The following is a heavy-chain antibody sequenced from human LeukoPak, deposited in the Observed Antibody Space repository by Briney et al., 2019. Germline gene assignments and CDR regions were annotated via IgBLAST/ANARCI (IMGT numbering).Heavy chain of an antibody. J-gene: IGHJ5*02. CDR1: GGSISSYY. V-gene: IGHV4-59*01. CDR2: IYNSGSP. D-gene: IGHD3-22*01. Sequence: SETLFLTCTVSGGSISSYYWSWIRQPPGKGLEWIGYIYNSGSPNYNPSLKSRVTMSVDTSKNQFSLKLSSVTAADTAVYYCAKDLYYYDTNAYYFDWFDPWGQGTLVTVSS. CDR3: AKDLYYYDTNAYYFDWFDP.